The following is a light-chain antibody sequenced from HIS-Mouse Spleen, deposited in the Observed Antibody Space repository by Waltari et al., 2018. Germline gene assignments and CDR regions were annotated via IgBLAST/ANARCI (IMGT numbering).Light chain of an antibody. CDR3: SSYTSSGTWV. V-gene: IGLV2-14*03. Sequence: QSALTQPASVSGSPGQSITISCTGTSRDVGGYNYVSRYQQHPSKAPKLMIYDVSNRPSGVSNRFSGSKSGNTASLTISGLQAEDEADYYCSSYTSSGTWVFGGGTKLTVL. CDR2: DVS. J-gene: IGLJ3*02. CDR1: SRDVGGYNY.